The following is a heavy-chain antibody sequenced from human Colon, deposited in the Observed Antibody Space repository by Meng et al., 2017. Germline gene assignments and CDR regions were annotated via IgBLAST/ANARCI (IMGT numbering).Heavy chain of an antibody. CDR2: INPNSGVT. Sequence: QVHLVQSGAEVKTPGTSVKLSCEASGYTFTPFFLNWVRQTPDQGFEWLGRINPNSGVTNFAQKFQGRVTMTRDTSISTAYMELASLRSDDTGVYYCARMGAGAAFDFWGQGTLVTVSS. CDR3: ARMGAGAAFDF. D-gene: IGHD1-26*01. CDR1: GYTFTPFF. J-gene: IGHJ4*02. V-gene: IGHV1-2*05.